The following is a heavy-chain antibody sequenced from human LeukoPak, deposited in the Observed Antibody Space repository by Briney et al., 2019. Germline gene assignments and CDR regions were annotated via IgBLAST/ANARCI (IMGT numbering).Heavy chain of an antibody. V-gene: IGHV4-59*08. CDR1: GGSISSYY. CDR2: IYYSGST. CDR3: ARSGIAVAGTPPDYYYYYGMDV. J-gene: IGHJ6*02. D-gene: IGHD6-19*01. Sequence: SETLSLTCAVSGGSISSYYWSWIRQPPGNGLEWIGYIYYSGSTNYNPSLKSRVTISVDTSKNQFSLKLSSVTAADTAVYYCARSGIAVAGTPPDYYYYYGMDVWGQGTTVTVSS.